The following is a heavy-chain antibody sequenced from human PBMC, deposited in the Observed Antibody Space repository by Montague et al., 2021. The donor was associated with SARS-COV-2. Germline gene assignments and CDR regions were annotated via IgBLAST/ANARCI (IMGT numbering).Heavy chain of an antibody. CDR2: ISNSGDTK. D-gene: IGHD3-22*01. Sequence: SLSLSWSASGFIFSSYEMNWVRQAPGKGLEWVSYISNSGDTKYYADSVKGRFTISRDNAKNSLYLQMSSLRAEDTAVYYCARAGEDYYYDSSGFLYWGQGILVTVSP. CDR1: GFIFSSYE. J-gene: IGHJ4*02. CDR3: ARAGEDYYYDSSGFLY. V-gene: IGHV3-48*03.